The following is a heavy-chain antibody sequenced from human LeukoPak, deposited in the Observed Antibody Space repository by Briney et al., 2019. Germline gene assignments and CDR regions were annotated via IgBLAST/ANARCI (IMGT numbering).Heavy chain of an antibody. J-gene: IGHJ5*02. CDR1: GGSISSYY. CDR2: IYYSGST. D-gene: IGHD2-2*01. V-gene: IGHV4-59*01. CDR3: ARVGHCSSTSCIGNWFDP. Sequence: SETLSLTCTVSGGSISSYYWSWIRQPPGKGLGWIGYIYYSGSTNYNPSLKSRVTISVDTSKNQFSLKLSSVTAADTAVYYCARVGHCSSTSCIGNWFDPWGQGTLVTVSS.